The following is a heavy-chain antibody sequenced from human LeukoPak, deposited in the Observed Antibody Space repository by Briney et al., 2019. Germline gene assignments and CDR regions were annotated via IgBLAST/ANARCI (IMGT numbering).Heavy chain of an antibody. CDR1: GFTFSSYG. CDR2: ISYDGSNK. Sequence: GRSLRLFCAASGFTFSSYGMHWVRQAPGKGLEWVAVISYDGSNKYYADSVKGRFTISRDNSKNTLYLQMNSLRAEDTAVYYCAKDRYDSSGYYDYWGQGTLVTVAS. CDR3: AKDRYDSSGYYDY. V-gene: IGHV3-30*18. D-gene: IGHD3-22*01. J-gene: IGHJ4*02.